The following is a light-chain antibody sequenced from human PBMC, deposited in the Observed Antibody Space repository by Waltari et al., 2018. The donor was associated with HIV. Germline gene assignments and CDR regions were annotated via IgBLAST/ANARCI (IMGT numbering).Light chain of an antibody. Sequence: SYELPQPPSLSVSPGQTASITCSGANLGNKYASWYQQKPGQSPVVVIYQDTKRPSGIPERVSGSNSGNTATLTIRGTQAMDESDYYCQAWDSGAVLFGGGTRLTVL. V-gene: IGLV3-1*01. CDR3: QAWDSGAVL. CDR1: NLGNKY. J-gene: IGLJ2*01. CDR2: QDT.